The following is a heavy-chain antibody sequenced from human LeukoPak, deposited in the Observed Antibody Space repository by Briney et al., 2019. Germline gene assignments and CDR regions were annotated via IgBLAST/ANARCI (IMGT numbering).Heavy chain of an antibody. CDR1: GYRLTSYW. CDR3: ARQAAAGIY. D-gene: IGHD2-2*01. Sequence: GESLKISCKGSGYRLTSYWIGWVRQMPGKGLEWMGIIYPSDSDTRYSPSFQGQVTISADKSVSTAYLQWRSLKASDSAMYYCARQAAAGIYWGQGTLVTVSS. V-gene: IGHV5-51*01. J-gene: IGHJ4*02. CDR2: IYPSDSDT.